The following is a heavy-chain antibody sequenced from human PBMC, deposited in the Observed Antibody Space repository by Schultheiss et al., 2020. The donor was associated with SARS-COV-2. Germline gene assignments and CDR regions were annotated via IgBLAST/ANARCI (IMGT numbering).Heavy chain of an antibody. J-gene: IGHJ3*02. CDR3: ARHNTMVQGVHAFDI. CDR2: IYPGDSDT. CDR1: GYSFTNYW. V-gene: IGHV5-51*01. Sequence: GGSLRLSCEGSGYSFTNYWIVWVRQMPGKGLEWMGIIYPGDSDTRYSPSFQGQVTISADKSISTAYLQWSSLKASDTAMYYCARHNTMVQGVHAFDIWGQGTMVTVSS. D-gene: IGHD3-10*01.